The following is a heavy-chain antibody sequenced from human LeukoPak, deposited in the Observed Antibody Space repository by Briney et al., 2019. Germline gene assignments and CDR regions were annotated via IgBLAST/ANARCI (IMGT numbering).Heavy chain of an antibody. CDR2: INHSGST. J-gene: IGHJ2*01. Sequence: PSETLSLTCAVYGGSFSGYYWSWTRQPPGKGLEWIGEINHSGSTNYNPSLKSRVTISVDTSKNQFSLKLSSVTAADTAVYYCARQCRYDNWYFDLWGRGTLVTVSS. D-gene: IGHD3-16*01. CDR1: GGSFSGYY. V-gene: IGHV4-34*01. CDR3: ARQCRYDNWYFDL.